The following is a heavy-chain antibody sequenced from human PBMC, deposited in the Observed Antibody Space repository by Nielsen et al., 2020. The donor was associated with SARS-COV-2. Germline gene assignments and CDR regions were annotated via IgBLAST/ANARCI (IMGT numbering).Heavy chain of an antibody. V-gene: IGHV4-59*01. CDR1: GGSISSYY. CDR2: IYYSGST. CDR3: AREGEDGSGSYYNVWYFDY. Sequence: GSPRLSCTVSGGSISSYYWSWIRQPPGKGLEWIGYIYYSGSTNYNPSLKSRVTISVDTSKNQFSLKLSSVTAADTAVYYRAREGEDGSGSYYNVWYFDYWGQGTLVTVSS. D-gene: IGHD3-10*01. J-gene: IGHJ4*02.